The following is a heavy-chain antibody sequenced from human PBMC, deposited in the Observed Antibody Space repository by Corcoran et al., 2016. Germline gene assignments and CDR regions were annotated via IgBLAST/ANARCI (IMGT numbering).Heavy chain of an antibody. Sequence: EVQLLESGGGLVQPGGSLRLSCAASGFTFSSYAMSWVRQAPGKGLEWVSAISGSGGSTYYADSVKGRFTISRDNSKNTLYLQMNSRRDEDTAVYYGAKDRRITMIVVVRFDYWGQGTLVTVSS. J-gene: IGHJ4*02. D-gene: IGHD3-22*01. V-gene: IGHV3-23*01. CDR3: AKDRRITMIVVVRFDY. CDR2: ISGSGGST. CDR1: GFTFSSYA.